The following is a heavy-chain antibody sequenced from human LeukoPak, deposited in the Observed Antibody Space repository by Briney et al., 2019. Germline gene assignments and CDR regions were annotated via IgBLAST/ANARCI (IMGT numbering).Heavy chain of an antibody. Sequence: PGGSLRLSCAASGFTFSSYAMSWVRQAPGKGLEWVSAISGSGGSTYYADSVKGRFTISRDNSKNSLYLQMNSLRAEDTALYYCAKDNPTSDFWSGYMDVWGKGTTVTVSS. CDR1: GFTFSSYA. CDR2: ISGSGGST. V-gene: IGHV3-23*01. CDR3: AKDNPTSDFWSGYMDV. D-gene: IGHD3-3*01. J-gene: IGHJ6*03.